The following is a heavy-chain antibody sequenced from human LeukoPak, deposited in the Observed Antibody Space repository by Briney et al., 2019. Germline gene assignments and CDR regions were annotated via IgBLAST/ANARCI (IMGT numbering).Heavy chain of an antibody. CDR1: GYTFTGYY. V-gene: IGHV1-2*02. D-gene: IGHD3-22*01. J-gene: IGHJ3*02. CDR3: ARDVEAYYDSSGLHDAFDI. Sequence: GASVKVSCKASGYTFTGYYMHWVRQAPGQGLEWMGWINPNSGGTNYAQKFQGRVTMTRDTSISTAYMELSRLRSDDTAVYYCARDVEAYYDSSGLHDAFDIWGQGTMVTVSS. CDR2: INPNSGGT.